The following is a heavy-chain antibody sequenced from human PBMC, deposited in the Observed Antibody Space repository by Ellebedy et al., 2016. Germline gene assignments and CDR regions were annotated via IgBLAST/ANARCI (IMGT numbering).Heavy chain of an antibody. CDR1: GYSFTSYW. CDR3: ARLRSEYCSGGSCYSVRFDP. D-gene: IGHD2-15*01. Sequence: GESLKISCKGSGYSFTSYWIGWVRQMPGKGLEWMGIIYPGDSDTRYSPSFQGQVTISADKSISTAYLQWSSLKASDTAMYYCARLRSEYCSGGSCYSVRFDPWGQGTLVTVSS. CDR2: IYPGDSDT. V-gene: IGHV5-51*01. J-gene: IGHJ5*02.